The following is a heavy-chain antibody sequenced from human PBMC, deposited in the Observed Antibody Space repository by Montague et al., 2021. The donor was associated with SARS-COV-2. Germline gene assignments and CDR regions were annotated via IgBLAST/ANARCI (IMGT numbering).Heavy chain of an antibody. D-gene: IGHD3-22*01. CDR1: GGSISSSY. CDR2: IYNSGST. Sequence: SETLSLTCTVSGGSISSSYWSWIRHPPGPGLEWIGNIYNSGSTNSNSSLNRRVTITVDTSKNQFSLTLSSVTAADTAVYFCARQYDDSGGEEAFDIWGQGTMVTVSS. J-gene: IGHJ3*02. V-gene: IGHV4-59*08. CDR3: ARQYDDSGGEEAFDI.